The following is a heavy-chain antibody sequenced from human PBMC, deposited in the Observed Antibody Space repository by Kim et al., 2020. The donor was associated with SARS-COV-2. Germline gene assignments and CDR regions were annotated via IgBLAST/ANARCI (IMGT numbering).Heavy chain of an antibody. CDR1: GGSITNSDNY. CDR2: IYHSGHT. D-gene: IGHD4-17*01. Sequence: SETLSLTCTVSGGSITNSDNYWDWVRQHPEKGLEWIANIYHSGHTNYNPSLRSRVTLSLDTSKNLFSLRLISATAADTAVYFCARSSGDYAYVGGYYFD. J-gene: IGHJ4*01. V-gene: IGHV4-31*03. CDR3: ARSSGDYAYVGGYYFD.